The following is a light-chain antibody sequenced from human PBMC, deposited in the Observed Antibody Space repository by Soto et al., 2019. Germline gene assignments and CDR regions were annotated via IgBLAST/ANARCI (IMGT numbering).Light chain of an antibody. V-gene: IGLV7-46*01. CDR1: TGAVTSGHY. CDR2: HTS. CDR3: LLFYSGPGV. Sequence: QAVVTQEPSLTVSPGETVTLTCGSSTGAVTSGHYSYWFQQKPGQAPRTLIYHTSNKHSWTPARFSGSLFGGKAALTLSGAQPEDEAEYYCLLFYSGPGVFGGRTKLTVL. J-gene: IGLJ2*01.